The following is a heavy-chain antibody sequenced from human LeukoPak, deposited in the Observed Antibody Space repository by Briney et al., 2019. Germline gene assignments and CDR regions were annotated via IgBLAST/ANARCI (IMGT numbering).Heavy chain of an antibody. CDR3: ARRVGAAAAHFDY. J-gene: IGHJ4*02. Sequence: GGSLRLSCAASGFTFSSYSMNWVRQVPGKGLEWVSSISSSSSYIYYADSVKGRFTISRDNAKNSLYLQMNSLRAEDTAVYYCARRVGAAAAHFDYWGQGTLVTVSS. CDR2: ISSSSSYI. D-gene: IGHD6-13*01. V-gene: IGHV3-21*01. CDR1: GFTFSSYS.